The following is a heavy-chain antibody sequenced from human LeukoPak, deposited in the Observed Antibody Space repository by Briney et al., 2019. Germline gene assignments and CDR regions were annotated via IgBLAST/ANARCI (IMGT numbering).Heavy chain of an antibody. D-gene: IGHD3-10*01. CDR3: AKEVEAASGGIY. J-gene: IGHJ4*02. Sequence: GGSLRLSCAASGFTFSSYGMHWVRQAPVKGLEWVAVISYDGSNKYYADSVKGRFTISRDNSKNTLYLQMNSLRAEDTAVYYCAKEVEAASGGIYWGQGTLVTVSS. V-gene: IGHV3-30*18. CDR2: ISYDGSNK. CDR1: GFTFSSYG.